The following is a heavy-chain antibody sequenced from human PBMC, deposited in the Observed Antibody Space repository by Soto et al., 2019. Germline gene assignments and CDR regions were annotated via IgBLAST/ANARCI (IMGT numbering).Heavy chain of an antibody. D-gene: IGHD3-3*01. Sequence: SETLSLTCSVSGSYITSGDYHWTWIRQAPGKGLEWIGYISHSETTYYSPALKNRIIISSDFSRNHYSLRLTSVTAADTAVYFCARAPVGLDTISYFDYWGQGKLVTVSS. J-gene: IGHJ4*02. V-gene: IGHV4-30-4*01. CDR1: GSYITSGDYH. CDR2: ISHSETT. CDR3: ARAPVGLDTISYFDY.